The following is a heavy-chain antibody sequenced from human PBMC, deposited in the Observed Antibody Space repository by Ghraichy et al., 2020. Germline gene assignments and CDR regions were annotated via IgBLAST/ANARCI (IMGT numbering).Heavy chain of an antibody. D-gene: IGHD5-12*01. J-gene: IGHJ6*03. Sequence: CAASGFTFNSYEINWVRQAPGKGLEWVSYISGGGTTIYYADSVKGRFTISRDNAKNSLSLQMNGLRVEDTAVYYCTRQRGYTGSDPGTYMDVWGKGTTVTVSS. CDR1: GFTFNSYE. CDR2: ISGGGTTI. CDR3: TRQRGYTGSDPGTYMDV. V-gene: IGHV3-48*03.